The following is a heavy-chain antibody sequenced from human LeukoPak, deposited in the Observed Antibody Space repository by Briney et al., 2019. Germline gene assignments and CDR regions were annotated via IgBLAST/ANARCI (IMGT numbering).Heavy chain of an antibody. CDR3: ARDIAAVMFFSGFDY. D-gene: IGHD6-25*01. J-gene: IGHJ4*02. Sequence: GRSLRLSCAASGFTLSSYAMHWVRQAPGKGLEWVAVISYDGSNKYYADSVKGRFTISRDNSKNTLYLQMNSLRAEDTAVYYCARDIAAVMFFSGFDYWGQGTLVTVSS. V-gene: IGHV3-30*04. CDR1: GFTLSSYA. CDR2: ISYDGSNK.